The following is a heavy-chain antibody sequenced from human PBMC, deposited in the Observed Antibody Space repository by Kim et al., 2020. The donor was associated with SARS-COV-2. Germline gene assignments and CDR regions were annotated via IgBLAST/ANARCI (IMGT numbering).Heavy chain of an antibody. D-gene: IGHD3-16*02. J-gene: IGHJ6*02. CDR2: IYHSGST. Sequence: SETLSLTCTVSGYSISSGYYWGWIRQPPGTGLEWIGSIYHSGSTYYNPSLKSRVTISVDTSKNQFSLKLSSVTAADTAVYYCARDPMYYDYVWGSYRYLDYYYYYGMDVWGQGTTVTVSS. CDR3: ARDPMYYDYVWGSYRYLDYYYYYGMDV. CDR1: GYSISSGYY. V-gene: IGHV4-38-2*02.